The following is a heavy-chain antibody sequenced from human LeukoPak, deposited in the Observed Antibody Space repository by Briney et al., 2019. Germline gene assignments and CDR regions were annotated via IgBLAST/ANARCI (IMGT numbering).Heavy chain of an antibody. D-gene: IGHD4-17*01. J-gene: IGHJ3*02. V-gene: IGHV4-39*01. CDR1: GGSISSSSYY. CDR3: ARRTTLKDDAFDI. CDR2: VYYSGST. Sequence: PSETLSLTCTVSGGSISSSSYYWGWIRQPPGKGLEWIGSVYYSGSTYYNPSLKSRVTISVDTSKNQFSLKLSSVTAADTAVYYCARRTTLKDDAFDIWGQGTMVTVSS.